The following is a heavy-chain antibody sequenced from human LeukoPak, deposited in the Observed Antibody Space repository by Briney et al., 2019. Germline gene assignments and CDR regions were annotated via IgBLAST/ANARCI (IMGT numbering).Heavy chain of an antibody. V-gene: IGHV1-2*02. CDR1: GYTFTGYY. CDR2: INPNSGGT. D-gene: IGHD3-3*01. Sequence: GASVKVSCKASGYTFTGYYMHWVRQSPGQGLEWMGWINPNSGGTNYAQKFQGRVTMTRDTSISTAYMELSRLRSDDTAVYYCARDADVISAFYYDFWSGSPADAFDIWGQGTMVTVSS. CDR3: ARDADVISAFYYDFWSGSPADAFDI. J-gene: IGHJ3*02.